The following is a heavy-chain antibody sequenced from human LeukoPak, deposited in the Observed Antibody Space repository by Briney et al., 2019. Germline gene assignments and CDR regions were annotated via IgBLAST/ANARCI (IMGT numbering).Heavy chain of an antibody. CDR1: GGTFSSYA. Sequence: SVKVSCKASGGTFSSYAISWVRQAPGQGREWMGRIIPIFGTANYAQKFQGRVTITADKSTSTAYMELSSLRSDYTAVYYCARGEEMAILFDYWGQGTLVTVSS. V-gene: IGHV1-69*06. D-gene: IGHD5-24*01. CDR3: ARGEEMAILFDY. CDR2: IIPIFGTA. J-gene: IGHJ4*02.